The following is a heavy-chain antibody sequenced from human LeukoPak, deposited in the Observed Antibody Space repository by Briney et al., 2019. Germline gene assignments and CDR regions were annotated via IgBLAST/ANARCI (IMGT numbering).Heavy chain of an antibody. V-gene: IGHV3-21*01. CDR2: ISSSSSYI. D-gene: IGHD3-3*01. CDR3: ARDELYYYDFWSGYAGDLFDY. Sequence: GGSLRLSCAASGFTFSSYSMDWVRQAPGKGLEWVSSISSSSSYIYYADSVKGRFTISRDNAKNSLYLQMNSLRAEDTAVYYCARDELYYYDFWSGYAGDLFDYWGQGTLVTVSS. J-gene: IGHJ4*02. CDR1: GFTFSSYS.